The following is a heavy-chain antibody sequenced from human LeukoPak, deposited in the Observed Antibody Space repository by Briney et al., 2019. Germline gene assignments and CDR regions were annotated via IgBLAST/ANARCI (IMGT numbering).Heavy chain of an antibody. CDR2: INLDGSVQ. D-gene: IGHD3-16*01. CDR3: AREGGVADY. CDR1: GFILSSYW. J-gene: IGHJ4*02. Sequence: GGSLRLSCATSGFILSSYWMTWVRQAPGQGLEWVANINLDGSVQWYADSVEGRFTISRDNAKNSVYLQMNGLRAEDTAVYYCAREGGVADYWGQGTLVTVSS. V-gene: IGHV3-7*01.